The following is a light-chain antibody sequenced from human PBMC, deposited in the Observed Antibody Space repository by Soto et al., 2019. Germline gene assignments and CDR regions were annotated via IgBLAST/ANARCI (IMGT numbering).Light chain of an antibody. CDR2: AAS. CDR1: QGVSSS. V-gene: IGKV1-9*01. J-gene: IGKJ4*02. Sequence: TQYPSSVSASVGDRVTITYRASQGVSSSVAWYQQKPGKAPKLLIYAASTRPSGVPARFSGSGSGTDFTLTISSLQPEDFAAYYCQQRSTYPLTFGGGTKVDIK. CDR3: QQRSTYPLT.